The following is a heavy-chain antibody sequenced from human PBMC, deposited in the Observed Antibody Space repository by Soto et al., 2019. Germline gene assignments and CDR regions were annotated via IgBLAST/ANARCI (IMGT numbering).Heavy chain of an antibody. CDR1: GGTFSSHT. CDR3: ARPDFGDYWYFDL. J-gene: IGHJ2*01. V-gene: IGHV1-69*08. CDR2: IIPALGTA. D-gene: IGHD4-17*01. Sequence: QDQLVQSGAEVKKPGSSVKVSCKASGGTFSSHTFSWVRQAPGQGLEWMGRIIPALGTATYAQKFQGRVTITADESATTVYMDLNSLRSEDTAVYYCARPDFGDYWYFDLWGRCTLVTVSS.